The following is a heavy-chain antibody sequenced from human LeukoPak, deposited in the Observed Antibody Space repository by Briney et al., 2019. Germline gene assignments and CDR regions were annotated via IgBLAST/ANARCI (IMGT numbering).Heavy chain of an antibody. CDR3: ARGGITGTTRGPTRLNDAFDI. CDR1: GYTFTGYY. D-gene: IGHD1-20*01. J-gene: IGHJ3*02. V-gene: IGHV1-2*04. Sequence: ASVKVSCKASGYTFTGYYMHWVRQAPGQGLEWMGWINPNCGGTNYAQKFQGWVTMTRDTSISTAYMELSRLRSDDTAVYYCARGGITGTTRGPTRLNDAFDIWGQGTMVTVSS. CDR2: INPNCGGT.